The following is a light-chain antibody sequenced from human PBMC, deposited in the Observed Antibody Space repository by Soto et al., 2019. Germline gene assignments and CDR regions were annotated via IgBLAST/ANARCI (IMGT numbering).Light chain of an antibody. CDR2: EVT. CDR1: SSDVGAYKY. J-gene: IGLJ3*02. CDR3: TSYVGNDIWV. Sequence: QSVLTQPPSASGSPGQSVTISCTGTSSDVGAYKYVSWYQQYPGKAPKLMIYEVTKRPSGVPDRFSGSKSGNTASLTVSGLQAEDEAAYYCTSYVGNDIWVFGGGTKLTV. V-gene: IGLV2-8*01.